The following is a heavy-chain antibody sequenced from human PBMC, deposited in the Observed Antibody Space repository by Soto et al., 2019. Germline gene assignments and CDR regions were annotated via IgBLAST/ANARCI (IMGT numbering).Heavy chain of an antibody. D-gene: IGHD3-22*01. Sequence: SETLSLTCAVSGGSLSSSNWWSWVRQPPGKGLEWTGEIYHSGITNYNPSLKSRVTISVDKSKNQFSLKLSSVTAADTAVYYCARRVRYYYDSSGYYNWFDPWGQGTLVTVSS. CDR1: GGSLSSSNW. V-gene: IGHV4-4*02. CDR3: ARRVRYYYDSSGYYNWFDP. J-gene: IGHJ5*02. CDR2: IYHSGIT.